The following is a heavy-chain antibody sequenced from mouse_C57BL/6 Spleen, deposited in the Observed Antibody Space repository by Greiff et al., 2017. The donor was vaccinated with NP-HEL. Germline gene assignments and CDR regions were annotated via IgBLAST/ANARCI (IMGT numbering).Heavy chain of an antibody. V-gene: IGHV1-52*01. J-gene: IGHJ1*01. CDR2: IDPSDSET. CDR3: ARWMGLVPHWYFDV. D-gene: IGHD4-1*01. Sequence: VQLQQSGAELVRPGSSVKLSCKASGYTFTSYWMHWVKQRPIQGLEWIGNIDPSDSETHYNQKFKDKATLTVDKSSSTAYMQLSSLTSEDSAVYYWARWMGLVPHWYFDVWGSGTTVTVSS. CDR1: GYTFTSYW.